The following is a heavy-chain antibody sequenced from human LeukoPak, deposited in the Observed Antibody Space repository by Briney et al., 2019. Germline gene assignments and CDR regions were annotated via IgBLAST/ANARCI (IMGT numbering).Heavy chain of an antibody. Sequence: GGSLRLSCAASGFTFSGPAMHWVRHASGQGLEWVGRIRSKANSYATAYAASVKGRFTISREDSKNTAYLQMNSLKTEDPAVYYCTRHGASRELRPFDPWGQGTLVTVSS. J-gene: IGHJ5*02. V-gene: IGHV3-73*01. D-gene: IGHD1-26*01. CDR2: IRSKANSYAT. CDR1: GFTFSGPA. CDR3: TRHGASRELRPFDP.